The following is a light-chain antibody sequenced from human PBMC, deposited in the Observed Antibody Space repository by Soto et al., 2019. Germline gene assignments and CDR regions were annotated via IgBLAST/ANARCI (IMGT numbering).Light chain of an antibody. J-gene: IGKJ3*01. V-gene: IGKV1-9*01. Sequence: IQLTQSPSSLSASVGDRVTITCRASQGISSYLAWYQQKPGKAPKLLIYAASTLQSGVPSRFSGSGSGTDFTLTISSLQPEDFATYCCQQLNSYPRTFGPGTKVDIK. CDR2: AAS. CDR3: QQLNSYPRT. CDR1: QGISSY.